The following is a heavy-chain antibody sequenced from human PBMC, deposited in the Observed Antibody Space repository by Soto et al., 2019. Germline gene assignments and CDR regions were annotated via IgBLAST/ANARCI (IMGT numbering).Heavy chain of an antibody. J-gene: IGHJ2*01. D-gene: IGHD2-15*01. CDR3: ARRVAGDAHFDL. CDR1: GGSITSYY. Sequence: QVQLQESGPGLVKPSETLSLTCSVSGGSITSYYWSWIRQPPGKGLEWIGYIYSSGSTNYNPSLKRRVTISVDTPKNQFSLKLSSVTAADTAVYYCARRVAGDAHFDLWGRGTLVTVSS. V-gene: IGHV4-59*08. CDR2: IYSSGST.